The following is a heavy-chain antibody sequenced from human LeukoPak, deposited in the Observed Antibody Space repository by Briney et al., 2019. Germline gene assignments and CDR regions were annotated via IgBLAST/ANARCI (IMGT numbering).Heavy chain of an antibody. CDR2: ISGDSTYI. D-gene: IGHD1-1*01. Sequence: GGSLRLSCAASGFTFASYSMNWVRQAQGKGLKWVSSISGDSTYIYNAGSVKGRFTISRDNTQASLYLQMISLRADDTAVYYCARVSGRLERQSDLDYWGQGTLVIV. CDR3: ARVSGRLERQSDLDY. V-gene: IGHV3-21*01. J-gene: IGHJ4*02. CDR1: GFTFASYS.